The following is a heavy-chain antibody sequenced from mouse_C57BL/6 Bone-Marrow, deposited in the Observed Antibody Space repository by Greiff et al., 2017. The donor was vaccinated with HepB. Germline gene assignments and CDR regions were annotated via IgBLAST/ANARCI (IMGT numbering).Heavy chain of an antibody. CDR3: ARGYDVPWFAY. D-gene: IGHD2-2*01. CDR2: INPNNGGA. Sequence: EVQLQQSGPELVKPGASVKISCKASGYTFTDYYMNWVKQSHGKSLEWIGDINPNNGGASYNQKFKGKATLTVDKSSSTAYMELRSLTSEDSAVYYCARGYDVPWFAYWGQGTLVTVSA. V-gene: IGHV1-26*01. CDR1: GYTFTDYY. J-gene: IGHJ3*01.